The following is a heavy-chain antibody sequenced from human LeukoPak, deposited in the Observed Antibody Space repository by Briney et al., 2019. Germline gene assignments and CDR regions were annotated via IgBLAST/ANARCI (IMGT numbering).Heavy chain of an antibody. CDR3: ARDTRLPTRLFDY. D-gene: IGHD6-25*01. V-gene: IGHV3-48*04. CDR2: ISSSSSTI. J-gene: IGHJ4*02. CDR1: GFTFSSFS. Sequence: GGSLRLSCAASGFTFSSFSMNLVRPAPGEGLEGGSYISSSSSTIYYADSVKGRFTISRDNAKNSLYLQMNSLRAEDTAVYYCARDTRLPTRLFDYWGQGTLVTVSS.